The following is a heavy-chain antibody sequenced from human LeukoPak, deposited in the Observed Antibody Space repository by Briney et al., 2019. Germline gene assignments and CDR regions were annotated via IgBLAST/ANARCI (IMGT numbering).Heavy chain of an antibody. CDR1: GFTFSSYV. D-gene: IGHD3-10*01. CDR3: AKEYDSGGYGANFDY. Sequence: GESLRLSCAASGFTFSSYVMSWVRQAPGKGLEWVSAISGSGGSTNYADSVKGRFTISRDNSKNTMYLQMDSLRAEDTAVYYCAKEYDSGGYGANFDYWGQGTLVTVSS. J-gene: IGHJ4*02. CDR2: ISGSGGST. V-gene: IGHV3-23*01.